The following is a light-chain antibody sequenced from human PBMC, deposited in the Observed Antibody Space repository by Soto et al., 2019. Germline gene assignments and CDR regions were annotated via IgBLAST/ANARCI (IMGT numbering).Light chain of an antibody. V-gene: IGLV2-14*01. CDR3: SSYTISSTPLYV. Sequence: QSVLTQPASVSGSPGQSTAIACTGTSSDVGAYDYVSWYQQHPGKAPKLMIYDVSNRPSGVSNRFSGSKSGNTASLTISGLQAEDEADYYCSSYTISSTPLYVFGTGTKVTAL. CDR2: DVS. J-gene: IGLJ1*01. CDR1: SSDVGAYDY.